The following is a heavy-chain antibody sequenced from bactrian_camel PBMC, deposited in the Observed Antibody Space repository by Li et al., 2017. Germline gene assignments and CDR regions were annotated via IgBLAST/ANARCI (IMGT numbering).Heavy chain of an antibody. V-gene: IGHV3S53*01. J-gene: IGHJ6*01. CDR1: AHSDSPNC. D-gene: IGHD3*01. CDR3: AADSTARGCWRDDYPS. CDR2: LDREGRT. Sequence: QVQLVESGGGSVQAGGSLRLSCGASAHSDSPNCMGWFRQAPGMEREGVASLDREGRTYYADSVKARFTISLDNAKITMFLQMNSLGPEDTAMYYCAADSTARGCWRDDYPSWGQGTQVTVS.